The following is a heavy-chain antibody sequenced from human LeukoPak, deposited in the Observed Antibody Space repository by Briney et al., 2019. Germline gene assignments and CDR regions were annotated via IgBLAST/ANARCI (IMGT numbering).Heavy chain of an antibody. D-gene: IGHD5-24*01. CDR2: ISGSGGST. V-gene: IGHV3-23*01. Sequence: PGGSLRLSCAASGFTFSSYAMSWVRQAPGKGLEWVSAISGSGGSTYYADSVKGRFTISRDNSKNTPYLQMNSLRAEDTAVYYCAKQDAKIEMATRYYYYYYMDVWGKGTTVTVSS. CDR1: GFTFSSYA. J-gene: IGHJ6*03. CDR3: AKQDAKIEMATRYYYYYYMDV.